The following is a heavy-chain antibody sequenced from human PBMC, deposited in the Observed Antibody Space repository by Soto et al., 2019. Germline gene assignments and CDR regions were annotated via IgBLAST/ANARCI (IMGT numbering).Heavy chain of an antibody. CDR2: MYSGGNT. D-gene: IGHD3-22*01. CDR3: ARQPYDSTGYYYGA. V-gene: IGHV4-39*01. J-gene: IGHJ5*02. Sequence: QLQLQESGPGLVKPSETLSLTCTVSGGSFSSSTYYWGWIRQPPGKALEWIGSMYSGGNTYYNPSLKSRVTVSVDTSMNHFSLKLTSVTAADTAMYYCARQPYDSTGYYYGAWGQGTLVTVSS. CDR1: GGSFSSSTYY.